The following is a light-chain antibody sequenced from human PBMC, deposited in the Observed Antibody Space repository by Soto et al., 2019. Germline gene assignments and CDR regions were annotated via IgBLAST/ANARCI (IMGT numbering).Light chain of an antibody. CDR1: SSDVGGYIY. V-gene: IGLV2-11*01. CDR3: SSYTAGGTI. CDR2: DVS. Sequence: QSALTQPRSVSGSPGQSVTISCTGTSSDVGGYIYVSWYQQYPAKAPKVMIYDVSRRPSGVPDRFSGSKSGNTASLTISGLQAEDEAVYYCSSYTAGGTIFGTGTKLTVL. J-gene: IGLJ1*01.